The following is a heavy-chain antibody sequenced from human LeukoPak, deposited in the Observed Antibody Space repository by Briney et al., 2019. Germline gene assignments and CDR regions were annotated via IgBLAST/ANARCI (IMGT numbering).Heavy chain of an antibody. CDR2: IIPIFGTA. CDR3: ARVGADFDFWSGYDKRGRWFDP. V-gene: IGHV1-69*13. CDR1: GGTFSSYA. Sequence: GASVKVSCKASGGTFSSYAISWVRQAPGQGLEWMGGIIPIFGTANYAQKFQGRVTITADESTSTAYMELSSLRSEDTAVYYCARVGADFDFWSGYDKRGRWFDPWGQGTLVTVSS. D-gene: IGHD3-3*01. J-gene: IGHJ5*02.